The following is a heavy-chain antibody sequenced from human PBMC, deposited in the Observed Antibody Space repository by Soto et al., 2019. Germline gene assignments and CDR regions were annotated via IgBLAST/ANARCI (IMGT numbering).Heavy chain of an antibody. V-gene: IGHV3-74*01. CDR3: VRGTKGWRGMAY. J-gene: IGHJ4*02. Sequence: EVQLVESGGAIVQPGGSLRLSCATSGFTFSSYPIHWVRQAPGKGPVWVSRITEDGSGTTYADSVKGRFTVTRDNAKNTTYLQMSVLGAEHTAVYHCVRGTKGWRGMAYWGQGTLVTVSS. D-gene: IGHD2-2*01. CDR1: GFTFSSYP. CDR2: ITEDGSGT.